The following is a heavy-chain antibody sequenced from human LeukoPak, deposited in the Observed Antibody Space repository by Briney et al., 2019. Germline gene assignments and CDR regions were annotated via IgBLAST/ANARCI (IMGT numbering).Heavy chain of an antibody. V-gene: IGHV3-72*01. CDR3: ARVPNYGGLAGIDY. D-gene: IGHD4-23*01. CDR1: GFTFSDHY. CDR2: TRNKANSYTT. J-gene: IGHJ4*02. Sequence: GGSLRLSCAASGFTFSDHYMDWVRQAPGKGLEWVGRTRNKANSYTTGYAASVKGRFTISRDDSKNSLYLQMNSLKTEDTAVYYCARVPNYGGLAGIDYWGQGTLVTVSS.